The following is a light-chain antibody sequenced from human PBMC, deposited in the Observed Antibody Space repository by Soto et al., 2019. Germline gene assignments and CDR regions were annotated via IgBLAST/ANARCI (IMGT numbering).Light chain of an antibody. CDR2: DAS. CDR1: QSVSSY. V-gene: IGKV3-11*01. Sequence: IVLTQSPGTRAVSAGGVATGGFRDSQSVSSYLAWYQQKPGQAPRLLIYDASKRATGIPARFGGSRFGTDYNVLICSLADEAFAVYYCQHRTASRTFAEGTKVDIK. J-gene: IGKJ1*01. CDR3: QHRTASRT.